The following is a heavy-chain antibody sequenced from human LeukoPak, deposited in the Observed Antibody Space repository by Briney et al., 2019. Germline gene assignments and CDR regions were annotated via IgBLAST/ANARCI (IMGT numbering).Heavy chain of an antibody. D-gene: IGHD3-10*01. CDR1: GFTFSSYG. J-gene: IGHJ4*02. CDR2: IRYDGSNK. Sequence: GGSLRLSCAASGFTFSSYGMHWVRQAPGKGLEWVAFIRYDGSNKYYADSVKGRFTISRDNSKNTLYLQMNSLRAEDTAVYYCAKASELLWFGELLIDYWGQGTLVTVSS. CDR3: AKASELLWFGELLIDY. V-gene: IGHV3-30*02.